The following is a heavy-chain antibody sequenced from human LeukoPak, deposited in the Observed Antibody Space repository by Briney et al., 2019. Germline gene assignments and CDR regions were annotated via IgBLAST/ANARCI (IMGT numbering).Heavy chain of an antibody. CDR3: ARDRLYCSSTSCYWSAFDI. J-gene: IGHJ3*02. V-gene: IGHV3-48*04. CDR1: GFTFSSYS. CDR2: ISSSGSTI. D-gene: IGHD2-2*01. Sequence: GGSLRLSCAASGFTFSSYSMSWIRQAPGKGLEWVSYISSSGSTIYYADSVKGRFTISRDNAKNSLYLQMNSLRAEDTAVYYCARDRLYCSSTSCYWSAFDIWGQGTMVTVSS.